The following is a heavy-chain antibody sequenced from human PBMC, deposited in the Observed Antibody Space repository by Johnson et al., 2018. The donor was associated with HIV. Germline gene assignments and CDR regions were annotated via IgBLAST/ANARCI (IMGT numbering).Heavy chain of an antibody. CDR2: IKTDGRGT. J-gene: IGHJ3*02. CDR3: VRGLDI. V-gene: IGHV3-74*01. CDR1: GISFSSYW. Sequence: VQLVESGGGLVQPGGSLRLSCVASGISFSSYWMHWVRQAPGKGLVWVSRIKTDGRGTNYADSVRGRFTISRDDAKNTLYLQMNSLRAEDTAVYYCVRGLDIWGQGTEVTVSS.